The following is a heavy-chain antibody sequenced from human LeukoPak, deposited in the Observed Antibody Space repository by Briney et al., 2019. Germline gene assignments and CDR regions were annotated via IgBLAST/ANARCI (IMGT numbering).Heavy chain of an antibody. CDR1: GFTLSSYA. D-gene: IGHD4-23*01. J-gene: IGHJ4*02. Sequence: GGSLRLSCAASGFTLSSYAMSWVRQAPGKGLEWVSAISGSGGSTYYADSVKGRFTISRDNSKNTLYLQMNSLRAEDTAVYYCAKGTSTVVTRGGWDYWGQGTLVTVSS. CDR2: ISGSGGST. CDR3: AKGTSTVVTRGGWDY. V-gene: IGHV3-23*01.